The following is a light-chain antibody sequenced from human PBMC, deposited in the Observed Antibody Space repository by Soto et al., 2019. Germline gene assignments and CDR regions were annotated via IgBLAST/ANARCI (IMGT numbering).Light chain of an antibody. CDR3: QQSYSTPT. V-gene: IGKV1-39*01. J-gene: IGKJ5*01. CDR2: DAS. CDR1: QSISTY. Sequence: DIQMTQSPSSLPASVGDRVTITCRASQSISTYVNWYQQKAGKAPKLLVYDASSLYSGVPSRFSGSGSGTDFTLTISTLQPEDFATYYCQQSYSTPTFGPGTRLEI.